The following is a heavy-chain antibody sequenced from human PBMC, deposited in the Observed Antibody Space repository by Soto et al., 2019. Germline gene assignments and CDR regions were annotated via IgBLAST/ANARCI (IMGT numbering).Heavy chain of an antibody. CDR1: GYTFTSYD. CDR2: MNPNSGNT. CDR3: ARACVLRFLEWFCIDP. Sequence: QVQLVQSGAEVKKPGASVKVSCKASGYTFTSYDINWVRQATGQGLEWMGWMNPNSGNTGYAQKFQGRVTMTRNTSMSTAYMELSSLRSEDTAVYYCARACVLRFLEWFCIDPWGQGTLVTVSS. V-gene: IGHV1-8*01. J-gene: IGHJ5*02. D-gene: IGHD3-3*01.